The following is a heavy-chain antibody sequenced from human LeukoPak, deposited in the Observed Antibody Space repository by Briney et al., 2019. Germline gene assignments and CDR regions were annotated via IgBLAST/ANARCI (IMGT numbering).Heavy chain of an antibody. Sequence: PGGSLRLSCAASGFTFSDYNMRWIRQAPGKGLEWVSSISRSGSTKYYADSVKGRFTISRDNSKNTLFLHMNSLRADDTAIYFCAKDTPRGYNYGYFDYWGQGTLVTVSS. CDR1: GFTFSDYN. V-gene: IGHV3-11*01. J-gene: IGHJ4*02. CDR2: ISRSGSTK. D-gene: IGHD5-18*01. CDR3: AKDTPRGYNYGYFDY.